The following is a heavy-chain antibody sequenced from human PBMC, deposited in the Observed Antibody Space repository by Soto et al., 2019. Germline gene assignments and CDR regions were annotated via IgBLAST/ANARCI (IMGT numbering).Heavy chain of an antibody. CDR1: GGSFSSGGYY. V-gene: IGHV4-31*03. D-gene: IGHD3-3*01. J-gene: IGHJ4*02. Sequence: QVQLQESGPGLVKPSQTLSLTCTVSGGSFSSGGYYWTWLLHRPWEGLEWIAYIFYIGSTYSTPSLKSRVTISEETYKNKFSMKVISVTAADTAVYYCARGVGITIFGAVTNGPFFDSWGQGTLVTVSS. CDR3: ARGVGITIFGAVTNGPFFDS. CDR2: IFYIGST.